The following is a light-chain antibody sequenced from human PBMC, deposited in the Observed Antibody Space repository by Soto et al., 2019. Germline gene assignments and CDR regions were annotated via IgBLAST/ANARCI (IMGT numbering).Light chain of an antibody. CDR1: QSVSRSY. V-gene: IGKV3-20*01. J-gene: IGKJ2*01. Sequence: EIVLTQSPATLSLSPGERATLSCRASQSVSRSYLAWYQQKPGQAPRLLIYGASSRATGIPDRFSGSGSGTDFTLTISRLEPEDFAVYYCQQYGSSPPYTFGQGTKLESK. CDR3: QQYGSSPPYT. CDR2: GAS.